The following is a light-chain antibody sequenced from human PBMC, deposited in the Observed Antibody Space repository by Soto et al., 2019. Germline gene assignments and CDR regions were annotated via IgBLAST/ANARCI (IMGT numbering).Light chain of an antibody. Sequence: DIQMTQSPSSLSASVVDRVTITCLASQSISSYLNWYQQKPGKAPKLLMHAAFSLQSGVPSRFSGSGSGTDFTLTISSLQPEDFATYYCQQTYSTTWTFGQGTKVDIK. CDR3: QQTYSTTWT. CDR1: QSISSY. V-gene: IGKV1-39*01. CDR2: AAF. J-gene: IGKJ1*01.